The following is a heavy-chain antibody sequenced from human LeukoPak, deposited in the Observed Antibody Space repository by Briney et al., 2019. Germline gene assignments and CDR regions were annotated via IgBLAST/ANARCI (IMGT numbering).Heavy chain of an antibody. CDR3: AKRDTIGWYQGGGWFDP. V-gene: IGHV3-74*01. CDR2: SNSDESST. Sequence: PGGTLSLSCAASGFTFTDYWRHWAPQAPGKGLVGVSRSNSDESSTSYADSVKGRFTISRDNAKKTVYLQMNSLRVEDTAIYYCAKRDTIGWYQGGGWFDPWGQGTLVTVSS. CDR1: GFTFTDYW. J-gene: IGHJ5*02. D-gene: IGHD6-19*01.